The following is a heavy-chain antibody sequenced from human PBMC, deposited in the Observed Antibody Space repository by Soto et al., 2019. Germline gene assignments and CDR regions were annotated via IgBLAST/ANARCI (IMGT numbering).Heavy chain of an antibody. D-gene: IGHD4-17*01. J-gene: IGHJ6*03. CDR3: ARIFKGQDYGGVLTYYYYYMDV. V-gene: IGHV3-7*01. CDR1: GFTFSSYW. CDR2: IKQDGSEK. Sequence: GGSLRLSCAASGFTFSSYWMSWVRQAPGKGLEWVANIKQDGSEKYYVDSVKGRFTISRDNAKNSLYLQMNSLRAEDTAVYYCARIFKGQDYGGVLTYYYYYMDVWGKGTTVTVSS.